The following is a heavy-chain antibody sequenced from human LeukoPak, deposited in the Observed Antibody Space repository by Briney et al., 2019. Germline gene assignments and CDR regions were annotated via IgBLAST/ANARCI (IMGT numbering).Heavy chain of an antibody. CDR1: GFTFSIYA. CDR2: ISGSGSTI. V-gene: IGHV3-11*04. D-gene: IGHD3-10*01. CDR3: AREDYYYASGF. Sequence: GGSLRLSCAASGFTFSIYAMSWVRQAPGKGLEWVSYISGSGSTIYYSDSVKGRFTFSRDNAKNSLYLQMNSLRAEDTAIYFCAREDYYYASGFWGQGTLVTVSS. J-gene: IGHJ4*02.